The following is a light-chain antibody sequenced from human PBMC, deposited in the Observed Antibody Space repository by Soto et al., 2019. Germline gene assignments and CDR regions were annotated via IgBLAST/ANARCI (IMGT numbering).Light chain of an antibody. CDR2: WAS. Sequence: DIVMTQSPDSLAVSLGERATINCKSSQSVLYSSNNKNYLAWYQQKPGHPPKLLIYWASTRESGVPDRFSGSGSGTEFTLTISSLQAEDVAVYYCQQYNSIPPTFGQGTKLEIK. J-gene: IGKJ2*01. V-gene: IGKV4-1*01. CDR1: QSVLYSSNNKNY. CDR3: QQYNSIPPT.